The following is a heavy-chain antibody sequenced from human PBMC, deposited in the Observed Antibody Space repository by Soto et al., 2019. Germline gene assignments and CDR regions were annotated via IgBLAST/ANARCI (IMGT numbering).Heavy chain of an antibody. D-gene: IGHD3-16*02. V-gene: IGHV4-39*01. Sequence: PSDTLSLTCTVSGGSISISSYYWGWIRQPPGKGLEWIGSIYYSGSTYYNPSLKSRVTISVDTSKNQFSLKLSSVTAADTAVYYCARHDYVWGSYRYYYYYSGMDVWGQGTTVTVSS. J-gene: IGHJ6*02. CDR2: IYYSGST. CDR1: GGSISISSYY. CDR3: ARHDYVWGSYRYYYYYSGMDV.